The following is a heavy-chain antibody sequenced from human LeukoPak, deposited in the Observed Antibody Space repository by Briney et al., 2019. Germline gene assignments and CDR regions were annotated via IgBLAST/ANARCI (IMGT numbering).Heavy chain of an antibody. V-gene: IGHV3-74*03. Sequence: GGSLRLSCAASGFTFSTYWMDWVRQAPEKGLFWVARITSDGTRTMYADSVKGRFTISRDNAQNTLYLQMNNLRAEDTAVYYCVRYIRPWGQGTQVTVSS. J-gene: IGHJ5*02. D-gene: IGHD3-3*02. CDR2: ITSDGTRT. CDR1: GFTFSTYW. CDR3: VRYIRP.